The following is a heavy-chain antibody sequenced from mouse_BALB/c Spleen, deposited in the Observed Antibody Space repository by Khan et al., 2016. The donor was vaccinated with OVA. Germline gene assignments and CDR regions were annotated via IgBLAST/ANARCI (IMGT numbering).Heavy chain of an antibody. V-gene: IGHV2-6-1*01. Sequence: QVQLKESGPGLVAPSQSLSITCTISGFSLTNYGVHWVRQPPGKGLEWLVVIWSDGSTTYNSALKSRLTISKDNSKSQVFLKMNSLQTDDTAMYFCARQRYDHYNFMDYWGQGTSVTVSS. CDR3: ARQRYDHYNFMDY. CDR1: GFSLTNYG. CDR2: IWSDGST. J-gene: IGHJ4*01. D-gene: IGHD1-1*01.